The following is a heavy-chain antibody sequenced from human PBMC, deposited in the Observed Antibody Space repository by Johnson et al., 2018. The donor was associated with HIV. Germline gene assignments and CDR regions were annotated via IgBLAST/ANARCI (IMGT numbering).Heavy chain of an antibody. V-gene: IGHV3-20*04. J-gene: IGHJ3*02. Sequence: VQLVESGGGLVQPGGSLRLSCAASGFMFDDYAMSWVRQVPGTGLAWVSGIDWTGANAGYADSVKGRFTIFRDNSKNTLYLQMNSLRAEDTAVYYCASRYTVDAFDIWGQGTMVTVSS. D-gene: IGHD1-1*01. CDR2: IDWTGANA. CDR1: GFMFDDYA. CDR3: ASRYTVDAFDI.